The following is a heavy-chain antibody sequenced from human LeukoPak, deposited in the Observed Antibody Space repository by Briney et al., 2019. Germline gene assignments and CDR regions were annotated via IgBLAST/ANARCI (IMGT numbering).Heavy chain of an antibody. CDR2: VNEGGENT. CDR3: ATDTGALHFAY. Sequence: PGGSLRLSWPAAGSSFSSYGMTWVRQPPGRGLGWVSTVNEGGENTHYADSVKGRFIISRDNAKNTLSLQMDSLRGEDSAMYYCATDTGALHFAYWGQGTLVTVSS. J-gene: IGHJ4*02. V-gene: IGHV3-23*01. CDR1: GSSFSSYG. D-gene: IGHD2-8*02.